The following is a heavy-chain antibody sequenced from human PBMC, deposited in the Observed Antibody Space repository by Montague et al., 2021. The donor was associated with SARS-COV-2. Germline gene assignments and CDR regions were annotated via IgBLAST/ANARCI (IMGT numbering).Heavy chain of an antibody. J-gene: IGHJ4*02. CDR2: IYFSGST. CDR1: GGSIGRYY. CDR3: ARSLDPSGTYYLPY. Sequence: SETLSLTCSVSGGSIGRYYWSWLRQPPGKGLEWIGHIYFSGSTTYSPSFKSRVTISIDTPKNQFSLKLSSVTAADTAVYYCARSLDPSGTYYLPYWGQGTLVTVSS. V-gene: IGHV4-59*01. D-gene: IGHD3-10*01.